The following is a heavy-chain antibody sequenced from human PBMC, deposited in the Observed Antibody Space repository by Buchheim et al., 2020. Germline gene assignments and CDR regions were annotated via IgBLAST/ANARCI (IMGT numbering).Heavy chain of an antibody. CDR2: IKQDGSEK. D-gene: IGHD3-22*01. J-gene: IGHJ6*02. CDR3: ARDFRSSGYYSYKYYYYYGMDV. Sequence: EVQLVESGGGLVQPGGSLRLSCAASGFTFSIYWMSWVRQAPGKGLEWVANIKQDGSEKYYVDSVKGRFTISRDNAKNSLYLQMNSLRAEDTAVYYCARDFRSSGYYSYKYYYYYGMDVWGQGTT. CDR1: GFTFSIYW. V-gene: IGHV3-7*01.